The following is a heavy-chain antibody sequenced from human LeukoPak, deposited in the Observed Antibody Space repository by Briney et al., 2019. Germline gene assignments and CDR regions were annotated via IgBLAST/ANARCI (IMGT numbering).Heavy chain of an antibody. CDR3: ARGFGVVSPIDY. CDR1: GVSISSSNSY. J-gene: IGHJ4*02. D-gene: IGHD3-3*01. V-gene: IGHV4-39*07. Sequence: SETLSLTCTVSGVSISSSNSYWGWIRQPPGKGLEWIGEINHSGSTNYNPSLKSRVTISVDTSKNQFSLKLSSVTAADTAVYYCARGFGVVSPIDYWGQGTLVTVSS. CDR2: INHSGST.